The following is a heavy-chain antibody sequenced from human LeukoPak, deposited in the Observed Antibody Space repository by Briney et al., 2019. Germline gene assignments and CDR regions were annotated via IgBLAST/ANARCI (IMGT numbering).Heavy chain of an antibody. V-gene: IGHV4-30-4*01. J-gene: IGHJ5*02. Sequence: SSETLSLTCTVSGASISSGDYHWNWIRQPPGKGLEWIGFIHDSGSTYYNPSLKSRVSISRDMSKNQLSLMLSSVTAADTAVYYCARGFGAGNYYYGWFDPWGQGTLVSVSS. CDR1: GASISSGDYH. CDR2: IHDSGST. D-gene: IGHD3-10*01. CDR3: ARGFGAGNYYYGWFDP.